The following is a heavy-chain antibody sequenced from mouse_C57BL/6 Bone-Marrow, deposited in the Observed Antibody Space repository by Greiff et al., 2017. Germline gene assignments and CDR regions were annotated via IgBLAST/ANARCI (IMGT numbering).Heavy chain of an antibody. D-gene: IGHD3-1*01. V-gene: IGHV10-1*01. Sequence: GGGLVQPKGSLKLSCAASGFSFNTYAMNWVRQAPGTGLEWVARIRSKSNNYATYYADSVKDRFTISRDDSESMLYLQMNNLKTEDTAMYYCVRQSGNAYWGQGTLVTVSA. CDR1: GFSFNTYA. CDR3: VRQSGNAY. CDR2: IRSKSNNYAT. J-gene: IGHJ3*01.